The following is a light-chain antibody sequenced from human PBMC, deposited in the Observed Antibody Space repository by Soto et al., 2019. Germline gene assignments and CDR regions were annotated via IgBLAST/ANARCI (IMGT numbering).Light chain of an antibody. CDR3: LQDYSYPFT. Sequence: AIQMTQSPSSLSASVGDRVTITRRASQDIRKDLGWYQQKPGKAPKSLVYGASTLQSGVPSRFSGSGSGTDFTLTISSLQPEDFAAYYCLQDYSYPFTFGQGTKLEIK. J-gene: IGKJ2*01. CDR2: GAS. V-gene: IGKV1-6*01. CDR1: QDIRKD.